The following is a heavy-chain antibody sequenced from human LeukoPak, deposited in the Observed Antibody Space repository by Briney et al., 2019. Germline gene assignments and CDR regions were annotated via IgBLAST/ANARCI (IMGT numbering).Heavy chain of an antibody. J-gene: IGHJ4*02. CDR2: INHSGST. D-gene: IGHD1-26*01. Sequence: SETLSLTCAVYGGSFSGYYWSWIRQPPGEGLEWIGEINHSGSTNYNPSLKSRATISVDTSKNQFSLKLSSVTAADTAVYYCASLYSRRYSGSYRSFDYWGQGTLVTVSS. CDR3: ASLYSRRYSGSYRSFDY. CDR1: GGSFSGYY. V-gene: IGHV4-34*01.